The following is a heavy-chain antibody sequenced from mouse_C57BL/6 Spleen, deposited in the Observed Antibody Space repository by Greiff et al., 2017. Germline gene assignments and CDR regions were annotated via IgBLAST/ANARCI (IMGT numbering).Heavy chain of an antibody. CDR2: IYPSDSET. V-gene: IGHV1-61*01. D-gene: IGHD2-1*01. J-gene: IGHJ4*01. CDR1: GYTFTSYW. Sequence: QVQLQQSGAELVRPGSSVKLSCKASGYTFTSYWMAWVKQRPGQGLEWIGNIYPSDSETHYNQKFKDKATLTVDKSSSTAYMQLSSLTSEDSAVYYCARRGVTSVDYWGQGTSVTVSS. CDR3: ARRGVTSVDY.